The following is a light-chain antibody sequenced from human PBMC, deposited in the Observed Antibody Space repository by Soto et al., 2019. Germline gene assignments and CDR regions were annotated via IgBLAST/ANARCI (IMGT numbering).Light chain of an antibody. J-gene: IGLJ1*01. V-gene: IGLV1-40*01. Sequence: SVLTQPPSVSGAPGQRVTISCTGSSSNIGAGFDVHWYQQLPGTAPKLLIYGNSNRPSGVPDRFSGSRSGTSASLAITGLQAEDEADYYCQSYDSSLTGSKVFGSGTKATVL. CDR2: GNS. CDR1: SSNIGAGFD. CDR3: QSYDSSLTGSKV.